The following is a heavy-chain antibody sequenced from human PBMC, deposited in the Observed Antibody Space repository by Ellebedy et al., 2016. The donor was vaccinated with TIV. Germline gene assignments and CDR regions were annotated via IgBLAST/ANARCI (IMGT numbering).Heavy chain of an antibody. CDR3: ATLMGITMVRGLIQTDYYYYGMDV. CDR2: IKSKTDGGTS. CDR1: GFSFSNAW. Sequence: GESLKISCAASGFSFSNAWMTWVRQAPGKGLEWVGRIKSKTDGGTSDVAAPVKGRFTISGDDSKNTLYLQMSTLKIEDTGGYFCATLMGITMVRGLIQTDYYYYGMDVWGQGTTVTVSS. J-gene: IGHJ6*02. D-gene: IGHD3-10*01. V-gene: IGHV3-15*01.